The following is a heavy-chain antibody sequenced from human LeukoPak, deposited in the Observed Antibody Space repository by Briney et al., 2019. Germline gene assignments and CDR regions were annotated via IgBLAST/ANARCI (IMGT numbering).Heavy chain of an antibody. Sequence: PGGSLRLSCAASGFTFSSYAMSWVRQAPGKGLEWVSAISGSGGCTYYADSVKGRFTISRDNSKNTLYLQMNSLRAEDTAVYYCAKGPLYLEWLGAPDYWGQGTLVTVSS. D-gene: IGHD3-3*01. CDR3: AKGPLYLEWLGAPDY. CDR1: GFTFSSYA. V-gene: IGHV3-23*01. CDR2: ISGSGGCT. J-gene: IGHJ4*02.